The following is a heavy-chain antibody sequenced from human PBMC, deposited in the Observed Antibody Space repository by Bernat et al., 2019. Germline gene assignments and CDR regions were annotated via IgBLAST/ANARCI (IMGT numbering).Heavy chain of an antibody. CDR1: VFTFTNAW. Sequence: EVQLVESGGGLVQPGGSLMLSCAASVFTFTNAWMNWVRQAPGKGLEWVGPIKSKADGATSDYAAPVKGRFAISRDDSNSTLYLQMNSLKTEDTAVYYCTTTRSSRYFDLWGRGTLVTVSS. V-gene: IGHV3-15*07. CDR3: TTTRSSRYFDL. J-gene: IGHJ2*01. CDR2: IKSKADGATS.